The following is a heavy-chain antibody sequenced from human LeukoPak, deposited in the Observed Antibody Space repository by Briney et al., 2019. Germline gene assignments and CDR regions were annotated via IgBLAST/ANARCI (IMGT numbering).Heavy chain of an antibody. J-gene: IGHJ6*03. CDR2: ISYDGNNK. Sequence: PGSSLRLSCAASGFTFSRHVMHWVRQAPGKGLEWVASISYDGNNKFYADSVKGRFTISRDNSRSTLYLQMNSLRGEDAAVYSCARGGIPTGPYYYFYYMDVWGKGTAVAVSS. V-gene: IGHV3-30*01. CDR3: ARGGIPTGPYYYFYYMDV. D-gene: IGHD3-10*01. CDR1: GFTFSRHV.